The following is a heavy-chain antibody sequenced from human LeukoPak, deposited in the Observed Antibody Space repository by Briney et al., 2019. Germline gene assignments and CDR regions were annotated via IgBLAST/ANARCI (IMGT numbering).Heavy chain of an antibody. V-gene: IGHV4-59*08. D-gene: IGHD6-6*01. CDR3: ARWSGSVTARNYYYYMDV. Sequence: SETLSLTCTVSGGSFNNYYWTWIRQPPGKGLEWIGYIYYSGSTNCSPSLKSRVTISVDTSMNQFSLKLSSVTAADTAVYYCARWSGSVTARNYYYYMDVWGEGTTVTVSS. CDR2: IYYSGST. CDR1: GGSFNNYY. J-gene: IGHJ6*03.